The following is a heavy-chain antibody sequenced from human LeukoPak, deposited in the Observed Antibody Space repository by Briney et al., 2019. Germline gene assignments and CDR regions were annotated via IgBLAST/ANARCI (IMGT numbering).Heavy chain of an antibody. J-gene: IGHJ3*02. CDR3: ATHRRPGSGGYENAFEI. V-gene: IGHV4-39*01. Sequence: PSETLSLTCTVSGASICSTTYYWDWFRQPPGKGLEWIGNIYDGGSTHYNPSLKSRLTMSVDTSTNHFSLRLNSVTAADTAIYYCATHRRPGSGGYENAFEIWGQGTMVTVSS. CDR2: IYDGGST. D-gene: IGHD5-12*01. CDR1: GASICSTTYY.